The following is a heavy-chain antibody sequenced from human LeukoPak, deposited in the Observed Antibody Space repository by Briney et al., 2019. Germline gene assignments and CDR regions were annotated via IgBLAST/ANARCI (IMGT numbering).Heavy chain of an antibody. J-gene: IGHJ4*02. V-gene: IGHV3-20*04. CDR2: INWDGGNS. CDR1: GLSFGDYG. CDR3: ARDVSSNWYSFPY. D-gene: IGHD6-13*01. Sequence: PGGSLRLSCRDSGLSFGDYGLSWVRQRPGKGLEWVAGINWDGGNSFYADSVKGRFTISKDNTEKSLFLQMNSVRVEDTAFYYCARDVSSNWYSFPYWGRGILVTVSS.